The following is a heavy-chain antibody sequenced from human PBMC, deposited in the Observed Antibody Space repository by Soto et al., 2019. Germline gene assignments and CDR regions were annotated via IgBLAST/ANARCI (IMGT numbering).Heavy chain of an antibody. Sequence: QVQLVQSGAEVKKPGASVKVSCKASGYTFTSYGISWVRQAPGQGLERMGWISAYNGNTQYAQNLQGRVTMTTDTYKSKAYMEMRRLRSHDTAVYYWARDQAMAQFDYWGQGTLVTVSS. V-gene: IGHV1-18*01. D-gene: IGHD5-18*01. CDR1: GYTFTSYG. J-gene: IGHJ4*02. CDR3: ARDQAMAQFDY. CDR2: ISAYNGNT.